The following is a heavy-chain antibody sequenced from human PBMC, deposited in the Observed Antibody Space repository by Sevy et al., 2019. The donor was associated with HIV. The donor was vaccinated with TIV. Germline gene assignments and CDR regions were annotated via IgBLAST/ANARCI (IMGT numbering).Heavy chain of an antibody. J-gene: IGHJ4*02. CDR2: IYSDGTT. CDR3: ARGKSGYGYGLNS. Sequence: GGSLRLSCAASGFTVSSNYMTWVRQAPGKGLEGVPVIYSDGTTYHADSVKDRLTISSDNSKYTLFLEMNSLRAEDTDFYYCARGKSGYGYGLNSWGQGTLVTVSS. D-gene: IGHD5-18*01. CDR1: GFTVSSNY. V-gene: IGHV3-66*01.